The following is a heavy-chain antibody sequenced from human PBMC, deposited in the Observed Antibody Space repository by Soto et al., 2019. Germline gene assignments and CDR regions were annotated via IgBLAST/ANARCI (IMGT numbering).Heavy chain of an antibody. CDR3: GRVFSFFYTYDPSGDPFYF. D-gene: IGHD5-12*01. CDR2: IYPSDGSK. J-gene: IGHJ3*01. Sequence: ASVKVTCEASGYSFTGYYMQWVRQAPGQGLEWMGRIYPSDGSKSYAQKFQGRVTMRGDTSTSTAYMELSSMSSEETAVYYCGRVFSFFYTYDPSGDPFYFSGQRTSVTVS. CDR1: GYSFTGYY. V-gene: IGHV1-46*01.